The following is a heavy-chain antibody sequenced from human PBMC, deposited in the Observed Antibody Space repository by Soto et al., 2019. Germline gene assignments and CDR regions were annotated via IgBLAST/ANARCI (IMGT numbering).Heavy chain of an antibody. J-gene: IGHJ5*02. D-gene: IGHD3-22*01. CDR2: IFPSDSDT. CDR3: ARKDKSGYFNWFDP. Sequence: LKISCRTSGYKFTSSWIAWVRQKPGKGLEWMGIIFPSDSDTRYSPSFQGQVTISADRSTSTVFLQWASLKASDTAVYFCARKDKSGYFNWFDPWGQGTLVTVSS. V-gene: IGHV5-51*01. CDR1: GYKFTSSW.